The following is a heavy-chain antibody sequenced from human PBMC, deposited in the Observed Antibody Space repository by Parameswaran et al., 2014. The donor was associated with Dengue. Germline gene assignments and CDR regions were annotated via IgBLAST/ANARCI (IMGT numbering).Heavy chain of an antibody. J-gene: IGHJ4*02. CDR2: IKQDGSEK. Sequence: VRQMPGKGLEWVANIKQDGSEKYYVDSVKGRFTISRDNAKNSLYLQMNSLRAEDTAVYYCARGSRFCSGGSCYYFDYWGQGTLVTVSS. V-gene: IGHV3-7*05. CDR3: ARGSRFCSGGSCYYFDY. D-gene: IGHD2-15*01.